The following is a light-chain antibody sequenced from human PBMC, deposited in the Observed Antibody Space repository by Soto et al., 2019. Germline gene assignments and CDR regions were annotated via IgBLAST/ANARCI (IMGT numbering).Light chain of an antibody. CDR1: SGHGSYA. CDR3: QTWGTGIRV. Sequence: QPVLTQSPSASASLGASVKLTCTLSSGHGSYAIAWHQQQPEKGPRYLMKLNSDGSHSKGDGIPDRLSGSSSGAERYLTISSLQSEDEADYYCQTWGTGIRVFGGGTKLTVL. V-gene: IGLV4-69*01. J-gene: IGLJ2*01. CDR2: LNSDGSH.